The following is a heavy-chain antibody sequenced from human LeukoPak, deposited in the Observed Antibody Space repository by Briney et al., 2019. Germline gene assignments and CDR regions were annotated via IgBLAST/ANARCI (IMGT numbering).Heavy chain of an antibody. V-gene: IGHV3-21*01. CDR1: GFTFCSYS. J-gene: IGHJ3*02. CDR3: ARDRACSSTTCYRNQCWCAFDI. D-gene: IGHD2-2*01. Sequence: PGGSLRPSCAASGFTFCSYSMNWVRQAPGKGLEWVSSISTSSSDIYYADSVKGRFTISRDNAKSSLYLQISSLRVEDTAIYYCARDRACSSTTCYRNQCWCAFDIWGQGTMVTVSS. CDR2: ISTSSSDI.